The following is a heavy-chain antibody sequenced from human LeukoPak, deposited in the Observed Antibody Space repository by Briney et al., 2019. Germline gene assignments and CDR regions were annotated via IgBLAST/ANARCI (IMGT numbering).Heavy chain of an antibody. CDR2: INSDGSST. CDR3: ARYYVYVWGSYLDY. Sequence: GGSLRVSCAASGFTFSSYWMHRVRQAPGKGLVWVSRINSDGSSTSYADSVKGRFTISRDNAKNTLYLQMNSLRAEDTAVYYCARYYVYVWGSYLDYWGQGTLVTVSS. D-gene: IGHD3-16*02. J-gene: IGHJ4*02. V-gene: IGHV3-74*01. CDR1: GFTFSSYW.